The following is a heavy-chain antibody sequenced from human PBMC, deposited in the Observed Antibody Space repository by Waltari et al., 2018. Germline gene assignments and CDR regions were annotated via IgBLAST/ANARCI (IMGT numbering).Heavy chain of an antibody. J-gene: IGHJ6*02. CDR1: GFTVSSNY. D-gene: IGHD1-26*01. V-gene: IGHV3-53*01. CDR2: IYIGGRK. Sequence: EVQLVESGGGLIQPGGSLRLSCAASGFTVSSNYMSWVRQAPGKGLVWVAVIYIGGRKYYADSVKGRFTISRDKSKNTLDLQRNSLRAEDTAVYYCARVGIVGATYYGMDVWGQGTTVTVSS. CDR3: ARVGIVGATYYGMDV.